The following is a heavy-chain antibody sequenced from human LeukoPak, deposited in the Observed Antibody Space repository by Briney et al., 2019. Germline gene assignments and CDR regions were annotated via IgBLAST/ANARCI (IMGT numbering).Heavy chain of an antibody. CDR1: GFTFSSYA. CDR3: AKDRDFWSGFPNYFDS. J-gene: IGHJ4*02. D-gene: IGHD3-3*01. V-gene: IGHV3-23*01. CDR2: ISGSGDST. Sequence: PAGGSLRLSCATSGFTFSSYAMNWVRQAPGKGLEWVAIISGSGDSTYYADSVEGRFTISRDNSENTLYLQMNSLRAEDTAVYYCAKDRDFWSGFPNYFDSWGQGAPVTVSS.